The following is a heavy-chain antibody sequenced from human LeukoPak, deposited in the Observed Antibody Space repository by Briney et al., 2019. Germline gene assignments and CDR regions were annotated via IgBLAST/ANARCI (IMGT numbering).Heavy chain of an antibody. D-gene: IGHD1-26*01. CDR2: IRYDGTSK. CDR1: GFTFSSSG. Sequence: GGSLRLSXAASGFTFSSSGMHWVRQAPGKGLEWVAFIRYDGTSKYYADSVKGRFTISRGNSKNTVYLQMNSLRAEDTAVYYCAKETRGSYSDYWGQGTLVTVSS. V-gene: IGHV3-30*02. J-gene: IGHJ4*02. CDR3: AKETRGSYSDY.